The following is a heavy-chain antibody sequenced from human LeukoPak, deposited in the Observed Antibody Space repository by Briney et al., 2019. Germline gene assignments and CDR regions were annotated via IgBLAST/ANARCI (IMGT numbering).Heavy chain of an antibody. V-gene: IGHV1-69*06. CDR3: ARESTILYYMDV. J-gene: IGHJ6*03. CDR1: GYTFINYY. D-gene: IGHD3-9*01. CDR2: IIPIFGTA. Sequence: ASVKVSCKASGYTFINYYMHWVRQAPGQGLEWMGGIIPIFGTANYAQKFQGRVTITADKSTSTAYMELSSLRSEDTAVYYCARESTILYYMDVWGKGTTVTVSS.